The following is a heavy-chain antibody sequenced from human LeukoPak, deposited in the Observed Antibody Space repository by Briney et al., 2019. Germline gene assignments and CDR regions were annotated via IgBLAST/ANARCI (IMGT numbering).Heavy chain of an antibody. J-gene: IGHJ4*02. CDR3: ASRPDGDANTLDY. V-gene: IGHV3-23*01. Sequence: GGSLRLSCAASGFTFSSYAMSWVRQAPGKGLEWVSIISSGGSTYYADSVKGRFTISKDNSKNMLFLQMNSLRVDDTALYYCASRPDGDANTLDYWGQGTLVTVSS. D-gene: IGHD4-17*01. CDR2: ISSGGST. CDR1: GFTFSSYA.